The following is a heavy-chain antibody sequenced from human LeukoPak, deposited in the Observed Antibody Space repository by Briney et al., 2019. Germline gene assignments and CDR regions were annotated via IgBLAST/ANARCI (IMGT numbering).Heavy chain of an antibody. CDR3: TTSGGNWDYFDY. D-gene: IGHD7-27*01. J-gene: IGHJ4*02. CDR2: IKRKSDGETV. Sequence: GGSLRLSCAGSGFYFINSWISWVRQSPGKGLEWVGHIKRKSDGETVDFAAPVNGRFSISRDDSKNTVYLQMNGLRIEDTGVYYCTTSGGNWDYFDYWGQGTLVTVSS. CDR1: GFYFINSW. V-gene: IGHV3-15*01.